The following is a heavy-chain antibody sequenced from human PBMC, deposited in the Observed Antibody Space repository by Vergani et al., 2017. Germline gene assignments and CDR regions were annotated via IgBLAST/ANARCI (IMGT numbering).Heavy chain of an antibody. Sequence: QVQLVESGGGLVQPGGSLRLSCAASGFTFSSYAMHWVRQAPGKGLEWVAVISYDGSNKYYADSVKGRFTISRDNSKNTLYLQMNSLRAWDTAVYYCARARMVYAMPNRKYFEHWGQGTLVTVSS. CDR2: ISYDGSNK. J-gene: IGHJ1*01. D-gene: IGHD2-8*01. CDR3: ARARMVYAMPNRKYFEH. V-gene: IGHV3-30*01. CDR1: GFTFSSYA.